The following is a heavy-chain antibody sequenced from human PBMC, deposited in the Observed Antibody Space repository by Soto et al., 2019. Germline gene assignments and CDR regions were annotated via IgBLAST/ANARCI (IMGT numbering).Heavy chain of an antibody. V-gene: IGHV3-30*18. Sequence: GGSLRLSCAASGFTFSSYGMHWVRQAPGKGLEWVAVISYDGSNKYYADSVKGRFTISRDNSKNTLYLQMNSLGAEDTAVYYCAKEKVRSGYYDSSGYYYYFDYWGQGTLVTVSS. J-gene: IGHJ4*02. CDR2: ISYDGSNK. CDR1: GFTFSSYG. CDR3: AKEKVRSGYYDSSGYYYYFDY. D-gene: IGHD3-22*01.